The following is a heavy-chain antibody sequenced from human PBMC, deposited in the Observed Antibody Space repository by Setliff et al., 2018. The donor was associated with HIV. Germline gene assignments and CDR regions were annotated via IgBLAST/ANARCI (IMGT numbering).Heavy chain of an antibody. D-gene: IGHD2-21*01. CDR3: ARETGQFLL. V-gene: IGHV3-66*01. CDR1: GFNVNSHY. J-gene: IGHJ4*02. CDR2: IENDGTT. Sequence: GGSLRLSCATSGFNVNSHYMNWVRQAPGRGLEWVAGIENDGTTHYADSVKGRFSVSRDMSRNILYLQMHDLTVEDSALYYCARETGQFLLWGPGTLGTVSS.